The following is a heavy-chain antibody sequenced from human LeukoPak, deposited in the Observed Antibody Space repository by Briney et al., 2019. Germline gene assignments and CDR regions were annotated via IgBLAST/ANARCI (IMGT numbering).Heavy chain of an antibody. J-gene: IGHJ4*02. CDR3: ATDYDSSGAFDY. V-gene: IGHV1-2*06. CDR2: INPNSGGT. CDR1: GYTFTGYY. Sequence: ASVKVSCKASGYTFTGYYMHWVRQAPGQGLERMGRINPNSGGTNYAQKFQGRVTITADESTSTAYMELSSLRSEDTAVYYCATDYDSSGAFDYWGQGTLVTVSS. D-gene: IGHD3-22*01.